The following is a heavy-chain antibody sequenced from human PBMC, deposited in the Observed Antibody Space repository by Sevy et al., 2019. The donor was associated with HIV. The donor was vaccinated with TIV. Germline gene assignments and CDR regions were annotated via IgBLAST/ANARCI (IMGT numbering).Heavy chain of an antibody. CDR2: IWFDGSNT. D-gene: IGHD4-17*01. CDR3: ARDLEFYDYGDYGPAFMPDY. Sequence: PGGSLRLSSAASGFTFSTYGMHWVRQAPGKGLEWVAVIWFDGSNTYYADSVKGRFTISRDIAKNTLHLQMNSLRAEDTAVYYCARDLEFYDYGDYGPAFMPDYWGQGTLVTVSS. J-gene: IGHJ4*02. CDR1: GFTFSTYG. V-gene: IGHV3-33*01.